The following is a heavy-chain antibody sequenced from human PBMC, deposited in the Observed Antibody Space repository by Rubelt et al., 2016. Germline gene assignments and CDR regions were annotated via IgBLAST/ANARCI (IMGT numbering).Heavy chain of an antibody. Sequence: GKGLEWIGRIDPSDSFTHYNPSFQGHVTISTDTSISTAYLHWPSLKASDNAIYYCATNKDCSRTSCPSFYYSYYMDVWGTGTTVTVSS. V-gene: IGHV5-10-1*01. J-gene: IGHJ6*03. CDR2: IDPSDSFT. D-gene: IGHD2-2*01. CDR3: ATNKDCSRTSCPSFYYSYYMDV.